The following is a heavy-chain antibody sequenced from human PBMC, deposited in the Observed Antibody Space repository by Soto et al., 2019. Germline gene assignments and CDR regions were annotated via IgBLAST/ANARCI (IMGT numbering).Heavy chain of an antibody. CDR1: GFTFSTYS. J-gene: IGHJ4*02. CDR3: ARRPYGDYGDYFDC. V-gene: IGHV3-48*01. CDR2: ISSSSSTI. Sequence: GGLRLSCSASGFTFSTYSMNWVRQAPGKGPEWVSYISSSSSTIFYTDSVKGRFTVSRDNAKNSLYLQMNSLRAEDTAVYYCARRPYGDYGDYFDCWGQGT. D-gene: IGHD4-17*01.